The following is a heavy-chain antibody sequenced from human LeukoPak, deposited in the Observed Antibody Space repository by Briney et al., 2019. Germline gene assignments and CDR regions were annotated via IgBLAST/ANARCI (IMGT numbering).Heavy chain of an antibody. J-gene: IGHJ4*02. CDR1: GGSISSSNW. Sequence: PSGTLSLTCAVSGGSISSSNWWSWVRPPPGKGLEWIGEIYHSGSTNYNPSLKSRVTISVDKSKNQFSLKLSSVTAADTAVYYCARRVDTAMVYYFDYWGQGTLVTVSS. CDR3: ARRVDTAMVYYFDY. V-gene: IGHV4-4*02. CDR2: IYHSGST. D-gene: IGHD5-18*01.